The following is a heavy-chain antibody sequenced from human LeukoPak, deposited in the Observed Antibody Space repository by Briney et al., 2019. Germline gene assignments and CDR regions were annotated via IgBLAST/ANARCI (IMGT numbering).Heavy chain of an antibody. V-gene: IGHV6-1*01. Sequence: SQTLSLTCAISGDSVSSNSATWNWIRQSPSRGLEWLGRTYYRSKWYTYYAVSVKSRISINRDTSKNQISLQLNSVTPEDTAVYYCARSTGPIDYWGQGTLVTVSS. CDR2: TYYRSKWYT. J-gene: IGHJ4*02. CDR3: ARSTGPIDY. D-gene: IGHD1-1*01. CDR1: GDSVSSNSAT.